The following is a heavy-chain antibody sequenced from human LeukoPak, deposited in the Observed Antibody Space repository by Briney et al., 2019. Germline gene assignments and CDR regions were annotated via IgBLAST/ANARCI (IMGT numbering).Heavy chain of an antibody. CDR3: ATRTVLRYFDWLSPRGFDY. J-gene: IGHJ4*02. CDR2: IYYSGST. D-gene: IGHD3-9*01. CDR1: GGSVSSGSYY. Sequence: SETLSLTCTVSGGSVSSGSYYWSWIRQPPGKGLEWIGYIYYSGSTNYNPSLKSRVTISVDTSKNQFSLKLSSVTAADTAVYYCATRTVLRYFDWLSPRGFDYWGQGTLVTDSS. V-gene: IGHV4-61*01.